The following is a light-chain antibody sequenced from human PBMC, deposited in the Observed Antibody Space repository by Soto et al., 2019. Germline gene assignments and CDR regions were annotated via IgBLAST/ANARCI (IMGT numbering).Light chain of an antibody. CDR3: SSCTSSRILDV. CDR2: DVS. CDR1: STDVGGYNF. V-gene: IGLV2-14*03. J-gene: IGLJ1*01. Sequence: QSALPQPASVSGSPGQSITISCTGSSTDVGGYNFVSWYQHHPGKAPKLIIYDVSNRPSGVSNRFSGSKSGNTASLTISGLQAEDEADYYCSSCTSSRILDVFGTGTKLTVL.